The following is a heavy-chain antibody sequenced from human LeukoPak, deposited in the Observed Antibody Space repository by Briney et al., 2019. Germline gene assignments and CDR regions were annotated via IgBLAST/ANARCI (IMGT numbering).Heavy chain of an antibody. CDR1: GFTFSSYG. J-gene: IGHJ4*02. CDR3: AKSHYYDSSGYSGLDY. V-gene: IGHV3-30*18. D-gene: IGHD3-22*01. CDR2: ISYDGSNK. Sequence: PGRSLRLSCAASGFTFSSYGMHWVRQAPGKGLEWAAVISYDGSNKYYADSVKGRFTISRDNSKNTLYLQMNSLRAEDTAVYYCAKSHYYDSSGYSGLDYWGQGTLVTVSS.